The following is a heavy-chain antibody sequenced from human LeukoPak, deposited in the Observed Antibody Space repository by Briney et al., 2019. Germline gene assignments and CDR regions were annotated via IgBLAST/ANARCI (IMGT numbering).Heavy chain of an antibody. D-gene: IGHD4-17*01. J-gene: IGHJ4*02. Sequence: GGSLRLSCAASGFTFSSYSMNWVRQAPGKGLGWVSSISSSSSYIYYADSVKGRFTISRDNAKNSLYLQMNSLRAEDTAVYYCARDRPTVTTSDYWGQGTLVTVSS. V-gene: IGHV3-21*01. CDR3: ARDRPTVTTSDY. CDR2: ISSSSSYI. CDR1: GFTFSSYS.